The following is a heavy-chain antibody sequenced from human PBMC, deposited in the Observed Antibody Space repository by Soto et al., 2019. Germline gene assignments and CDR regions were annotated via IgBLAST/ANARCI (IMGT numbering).Heavy chain of an antibody. CDR2: IIPIFGTA. J-gene: IGHJ6*02. CDR1: GGTFSSYA. Sequence: ASVKVSCKASGGTFSSYAISWVRQAPGQGLEWMGGIIPIFGTANYAQKFQGRVTITADESTSTAYMELSSLRSEDTAVYYCARDPPPPYYYDIPVDYYGMDVWGQGTTVTVSS. V-gene: IGHV1-69*13. CDR3: ARDPPPPYYYDIPVDYYGMDV. D-gene: IGHD3-22*01.